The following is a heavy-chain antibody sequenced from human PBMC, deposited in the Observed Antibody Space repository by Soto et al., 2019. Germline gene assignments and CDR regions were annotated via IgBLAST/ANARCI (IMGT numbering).Heavy chain of an antibody. CDR2: IYYSGST. CDR3: ARETTVVTPSYFDY. Sequence: QVQLQESGPGLVKPSQTLSLTCTVSGGSISSGGYYWSWIRQHPGKGLEWIGYIYYSGSTYYNPSLKSRVTIPVDTSKNQFSLKLSSVTAADTAVYYCARETTVVTPSYFDYWGQGTLVTVSS. D-gene: IGHD4-17*01. V-gene: IGHV4-31*03. J-gene: IGHJ4*02. CDR1: GGSISSGGYY.